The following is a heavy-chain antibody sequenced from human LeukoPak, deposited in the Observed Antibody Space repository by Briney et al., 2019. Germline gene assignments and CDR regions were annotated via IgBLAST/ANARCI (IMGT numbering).Heavy chain of an antibody. CDR3: ARDNRWYCSSTSCYLWFDP. D-gene: IGHD2-2*01. CDR2: NNPNSGGS. CDR1: GYTFTGYY. J-gene: IGHJ5*02. Sequence: ASVKVSCKASGYTFTGYYMHWVRQAPGQGLEWMGWNNPNSGGSNYAQKFQGRVTMTRGTSISTAYMELSRLRSDDTAVYYCARDNRWYCSSTSCYLWFDPWGQGTLVTVSS. V-gene: IGHV1-2*02.